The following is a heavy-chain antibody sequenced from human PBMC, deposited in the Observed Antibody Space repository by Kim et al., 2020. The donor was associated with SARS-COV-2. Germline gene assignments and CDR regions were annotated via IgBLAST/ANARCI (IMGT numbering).Heavy chain of an antibody. J-gene: IGHJ5*02. CDR1: GGSFSGYY. D-gene: IGHD3-10*01. CDR3: ARGSPYYYGSGSRNWFDP. CDR2: INHSGST. Sequence: SETLSLTCAVYGGSFSGYYWSWIRQPPGKGLEWIGEINHSGSTNYNPSLKSRVTISVDTSKNQFSLKLSSVTAADTAVYYCARGSPYYYGSGSRNWFDPWGQGTLVTVSS. V-gene: IGHV4-34*01.